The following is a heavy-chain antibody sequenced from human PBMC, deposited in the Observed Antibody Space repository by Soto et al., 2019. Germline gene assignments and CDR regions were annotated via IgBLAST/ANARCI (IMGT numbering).Heavy chain of an antibody. CDR1: RFTFSSYA. J-gene: IGHJ4*02. Sequence: GGSLRLSCGGSRFTFSSYAMSWVRQAPGKGLEWVSGVTGSGESAYYADSVKGRFSISRDNSKKTLYLQMESLRAEDTAVYFCAKDQWLYDNVWGSLRYPYYFDLWGQGTLVTVSS. D-gene: IGHD3-16*01. CDR2: VTGSGESA. V-gene: IGHV3-23*01. CDR3: AKDQWLYDNVWGSLRYPYYFDL.